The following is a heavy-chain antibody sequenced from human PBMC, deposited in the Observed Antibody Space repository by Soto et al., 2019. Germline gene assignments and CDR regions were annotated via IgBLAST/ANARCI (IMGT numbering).Heavy chain of an antibody. V-gene: IGHV3-9*01. J-gene: IGHJ4*02. CDR2: LSWNSGTI. CDR3: AKAESSGWYYRLDY. Sequence: EVQLVESGGGLVQPCKSLRLSCAASGFTFDDYAMHWVRQFPWKGLEWVSGLSWNSGTIAYADAVTGRFTISRDNAKNSLHLQMNSLKPEDTAFYYCAKAESSGWYYRLDYWGQGTLVTVSS. D-gene: IGHD6-19*01. CDR1: GFTFDDYA.